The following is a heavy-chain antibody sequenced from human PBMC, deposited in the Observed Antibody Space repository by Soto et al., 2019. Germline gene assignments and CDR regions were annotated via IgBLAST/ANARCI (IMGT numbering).Heavy chain of an antibody. J-gene: IGHJ4*02. CDR1: GFTFSSYG. CDR3: AKVPEYGDYLDY. V-gene: IGHV3-30*18. CDR2: ISYDGSNK. D-gene: IGHD4-17*01. Sequence: GGSLRLSCAASGFTFSSYGMHWVRQAPGKGLEWVAVISYDGSNKYYADSVKGRFTISRDNSKNTLYLQMNSLRAEDTAVYYCAKVPEYGDYLDYWGQGTLVTVSS.